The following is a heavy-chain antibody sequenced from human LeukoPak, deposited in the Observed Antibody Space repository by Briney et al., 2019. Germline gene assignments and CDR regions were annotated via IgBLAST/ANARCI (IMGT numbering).Heavy chain of an antibody. V-gene: IGHV4-34*01. D-gene: IGHD6-19*01. CDR1: GGSFSGYY. Sequence: SETLSLTCAVYGGSFSGYYWSWIRQPPGKGLEWIGEINHSGSTNYNPSLKSRVTISVDTSKNQFSLKLSSVTAADTAVYYCARDSSGWGPYYYYYYGMDVWGQGTTVTVS. CDR2: INHSGST. CDR3: ARDSSGWGPYYYYYYGMDV. J-gene: IGHJ6*02.